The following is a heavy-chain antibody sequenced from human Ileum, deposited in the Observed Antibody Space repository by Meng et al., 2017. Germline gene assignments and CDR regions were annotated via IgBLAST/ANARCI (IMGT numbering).Heavy chain of an antibody. CDR3: AREFYVDTAMVIDS. CDR2: IYYDGNT. CDR1: GDSLTSVNTQ. Sequence: QVQLQESGPGLVQPSQTLSLPCTVSGDSLTSVNTQWSWIRQSPGKGPEYIGYIYYDGNTYYNPSLKSRLIISIDTFRNEFSLRLNSVTAADTAVYYCAREFYVDTAMVIDSWGQGTLVTVSS. V-gene: IGHV4-30-4*01. D-gene: IGHD5-18*01. J-gene: IGHJ4*02.